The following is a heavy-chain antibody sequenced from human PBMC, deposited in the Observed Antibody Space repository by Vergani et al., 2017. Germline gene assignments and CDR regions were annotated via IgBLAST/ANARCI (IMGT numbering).Heavy chain of an antibody. D-gene: IGHD1-26*01. CDR2: ISGSGGST. CDR1: GFTFSSYA. CDR3: AKDLGIGRVGATVGYFQH. V-gene: IGHV3-23*01. J-gene: IGHJ1*01. Sequence: EVQLLESGGGLVQPGGSLRLSCAASGFTFSSYAMSWVRQAPGKGLEWVSAISGSGGSTYYADSVKGRFTISRDNSKNTLYLQMNSLRAEDTAVYYCAKDLGIGRVGATVGYFQHWGQGTLVTVSS.